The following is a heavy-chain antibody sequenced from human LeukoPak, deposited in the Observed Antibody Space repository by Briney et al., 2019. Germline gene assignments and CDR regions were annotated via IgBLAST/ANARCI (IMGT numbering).Heavy chain of an antibody. CDR3: ARGRMGLFGVVITNYYYYMDV. CDR2: MNPNSGNT. J-gene: IGHJ6*03. V-gene: IGHV1-8*02. D-gene: IGHD3-3*01. Sequence: GASVKVSCKASGYTFTGYYMHWVRQAPGQGLEWMGWMNPNSGNTGYAQKFQGRVTMTRNTSISTAYMELSSLRSEDTAVYYCARGRMGLFGVVITNYYYYMDVWGKGTTVTVSS. CDR1: GYTFTGYY.